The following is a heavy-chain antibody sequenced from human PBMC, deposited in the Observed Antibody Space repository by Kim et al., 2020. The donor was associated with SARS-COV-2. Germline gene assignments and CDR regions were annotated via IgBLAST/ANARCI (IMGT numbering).Heavy chain of an antibody. V-gene: IGHV3-30-3*01. CDR2: ISYDGSNK. CDR1: GLTFSSYA. CDR3: ASGPQVDV. J-gene: IGHJ6*04. Sequence: GGSLRLSCAASGLTFSSYAMHWVRQAPGKGLEWVAVISYDGSNKYYADSVKGRFTISRDNSKNTLYLQMNSLRAEDTAVYYCASGPQVDVWGKGTTVTVSS.